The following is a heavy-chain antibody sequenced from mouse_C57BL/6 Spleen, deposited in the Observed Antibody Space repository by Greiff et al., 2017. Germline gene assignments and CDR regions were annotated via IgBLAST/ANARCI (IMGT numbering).Heavy chain of an antibody. CDR2: ISSGSSTI. J-gene: IGHJ1*03. CDR3: ARMGGNYDFDV. D-gene: IGHD2-1*01. V-gene: IGHV5-17*01. CDR1: GFTFSDYG. Sequence: DVKLVESGGGLVKPGGSLKLSCAASGFTFSDYGMHWVRQAPEKGLEWVAYISSGSSTIYYADTVKGRFTISRDNAKNTLFLQMTSLRSEDTAMYYCARMGGNYDFDVWGTGTTVTVSS.